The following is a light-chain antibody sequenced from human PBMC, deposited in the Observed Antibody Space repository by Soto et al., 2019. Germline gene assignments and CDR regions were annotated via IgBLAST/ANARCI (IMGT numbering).Light chain of an antibody. J-gene: IGKJ2*01. V-gene: IGKV3-20*01. CDR1: QSVSSSY. CDR3: QQYGSP. Sequence: EIVLTQSPGTLSLSPGERATLSCRASQSVSSSYLAWYQQKPGQAPRLLIYGASSRATGIPDRFSSSGSGTDFTLTISRLEPEDFAVYYCQQYGSPFGQGTKLEIK. CDR2: GAS.